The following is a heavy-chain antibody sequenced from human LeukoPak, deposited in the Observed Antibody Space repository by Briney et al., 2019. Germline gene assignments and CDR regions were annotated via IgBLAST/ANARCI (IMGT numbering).Heavy chain of an antibody. D-gene: IGHD6-13*01. CDR1: GFTFSSYA. CDR2: ISGSGGST. J-gene: IGHJ6*02. Sequence: PGGSLRLSCAASGFTFSSYAMSWVRQAPGKGLACVSAISGSGGSTYYPDSVKGRFSISRDNSKNTLYLQMNSLRAEDTAVYYCAKHVPYSSSWYEQDYYYYGMDVWGQGTTVTVSS. V-gene: IGHV3-23*01. CDR3: AKHVPYSSSWYEQDYYYYGMDV.